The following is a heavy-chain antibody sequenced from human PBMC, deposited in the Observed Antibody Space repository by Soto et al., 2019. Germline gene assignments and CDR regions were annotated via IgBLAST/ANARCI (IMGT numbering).Heavy chain of an antibody. CDR1: GFTFSSYG. CDR3: AKVVGYCSSTSCYRYYYYGMDV. CDR2: ISYDGSNK. J-gene: IGHJ6*02. V-gene: IGHV3-30*18. D-gene: IGHD2-2*01. Sequence: GGSLRLSCAASGFTFSSYGMHWVRQAPGKGLEWVAVISYDGSNKYYADSVKGRFTISRDNSKNTLYLQMNSLRAEDTAVYYCAKVVGYCSSTSCYRYYYYGMDVWRQRTTVTVSS.